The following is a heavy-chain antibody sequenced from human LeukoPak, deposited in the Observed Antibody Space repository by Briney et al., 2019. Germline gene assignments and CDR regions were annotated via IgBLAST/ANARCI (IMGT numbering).Heavy chain of an antibody. V-gene: IGHV3-30*02. Sequence: GGSLRLSCAASGFTFSSYGMHWVRQAPGRGLEWVAFIRYDGSNKYYADSVKGRFTISRDNAKNSLYLQMNSLRAEDTAVYYCVYSSSWYFDYWGQGTLVTVSS. J-gene: IGHJ4*02. CDR1: GFTFSSYG. D-gene: IGHD6-13*01. CDR3: VYSSSWYFDY. CDR2: IRYDGSNK.